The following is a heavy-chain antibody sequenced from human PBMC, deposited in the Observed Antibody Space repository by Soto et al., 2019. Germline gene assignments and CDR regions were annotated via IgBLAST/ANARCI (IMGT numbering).Heavy chain of an antibody. D-gene: IGHD2-8*01. CDR1: GGTFRTAA. J-gene: IGHJ6*02. CDR2: IMPVFRTP. V-gene: IGHV1-69*12. CDR3: ARDNDRPQLGGNYYYILDV. Sequence: QVQLEQSGAEVKKPGSSVKVSCKASGGTFRTAAVSWVRQAPGQGLEWMGGIMPVFRTPDYAQKFHGRVTTTADESTSTAYMALSRLRSDDTAVYYCARDNDRPQLGGNYYYILDVWGQGTTITVSS.